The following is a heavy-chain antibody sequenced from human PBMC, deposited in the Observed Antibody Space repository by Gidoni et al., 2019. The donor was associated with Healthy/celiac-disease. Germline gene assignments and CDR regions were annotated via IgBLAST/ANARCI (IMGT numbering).Heavy chain of an antibody. V-gene: IGHV3-33*01. CDR2: IWYDGSNK. CDR3: ARVRLVPAALRGNWVLDY. CDR1: GFTFSSYG. D-gene: IGHD2-2*01. Sequence: QVQLVESGGGVVQPGRSLRLSCAASGFTFSSYGRHWVRQAPGKGLAWVAVIWYDGSNKYYADSVKGRFTISRDNSKNTLYLQMNSLRAEDTAVYYCARVRLVPAALRGNWVLDYWGQGTLGTVSS. J-gene: IGHJ4*02.